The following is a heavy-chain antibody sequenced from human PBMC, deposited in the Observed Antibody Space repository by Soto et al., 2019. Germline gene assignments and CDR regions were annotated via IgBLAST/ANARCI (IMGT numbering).Heavy chain of an antibody. CDR2: IYYSGST. CDR1: GGSISSYY. CDR3: ARGRRSGSYYSRFDY. V-gene: IGHV4-59*01. D-gene: IGHD1-26*01. Sequence: QVQLQESGPGLVKPSETLSLTCTVSGGSISSYYWSWIRQPPGKGLEWIGYIYYSGSTNYNPSLKSRVTISVDTSQHQFSLKLSSVTAADTAVYYCARGRRSGSYYSRFDYWGQGTLVTVSS. J-gene: IGHJ4*02.